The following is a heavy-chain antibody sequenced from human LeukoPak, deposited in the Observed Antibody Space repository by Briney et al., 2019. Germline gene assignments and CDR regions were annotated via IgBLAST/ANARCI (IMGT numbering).Heavy chain of an antibody. D-gene: IGHD6-6*01. CDR2: ISYDGSNK. CDR3: AKDHSYSSSFFDY. J-gene: IGHJ4*02. V-gene: IGHV3-30*18. CDR1: GFTFSSYG. Sequence: GGSMRLSCAASGFTFSSYGMHWVRQAPGKGLEWVAVISYDGSNKYYADSVKGRFTISRDNSKNTLYLQMNSLRAEDTAVYYCAKDHSYSSSFFDYWGQGTLVTVSS.